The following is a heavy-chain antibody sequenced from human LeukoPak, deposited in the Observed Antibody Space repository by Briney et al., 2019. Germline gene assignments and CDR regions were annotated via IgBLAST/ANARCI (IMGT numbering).Heavy chain of an antibody. CDR1: GYTFTSYA. V-gene: IGHV1-3*01. J-gene: IGHJ6*02. CDR3: ARIYCSSTSCYTYYGMDV. CDR2: INAGNGNT. D-gene: IGHD2-2*02. Sequence: GASVKVSCKASGYTFTSYAMHWVRQAPGQRLEWMGWINAGNGNTKYSQKFQGRVTITRDTSASTAYMELSSLRSEDTAVYYCARIYCSSTSCYTYYGMDVWGQGTTVTVS.